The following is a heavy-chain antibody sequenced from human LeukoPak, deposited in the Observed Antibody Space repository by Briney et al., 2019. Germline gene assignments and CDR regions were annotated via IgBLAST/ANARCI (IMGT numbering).Heavy chain of an antibody. V-gene: IGHV1-2*06. Sequence: KDSSMDPGYTPTGDYIHTVPHALQQGREWMGRIYYTSGVRNYAQKFQGRVTMARDTSISTAYMALMRLRSDDTAVYLCARGSRIYGYYGSGAAWCYYYYMAVWGKGTTVTVSS. J-gene: IGHJ6*03. CDR3: ARGSRIYGYYGSGAAWCYYYYMAV. D-gene: IGHD3-10*01. CDR1: GYTPTGDY. CDR2: IYYTSGVR.